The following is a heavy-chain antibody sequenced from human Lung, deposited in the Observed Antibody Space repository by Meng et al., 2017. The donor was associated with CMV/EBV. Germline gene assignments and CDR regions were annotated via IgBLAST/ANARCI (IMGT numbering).Heavy chain of an antibody. V-gene: IGHV3-30-3*01. CDR2: ISYDGFNK. CDR3: ARDLLSSSSWSPPLSFDP. Sequence: SCAASAFTFNNYAMHWVRQAPGKGLEWVAVISYDGFNKYYADSVNGRFTISRDNSKNTLYLQMNSLRAEDTAVYYCARDLLSSSSWSPPLSFDPWGQGTLVTVSS. CDR1: AFTFNNYA. D-gene: IGHD6-13*01. J-gene: IGHJ5*02.